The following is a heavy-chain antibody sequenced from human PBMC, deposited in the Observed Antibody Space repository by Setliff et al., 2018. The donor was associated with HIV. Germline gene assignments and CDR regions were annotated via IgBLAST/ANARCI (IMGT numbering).Heavy chain of an antibody. CDR1: GTNLLPYY. CDR2: INTRGGST. CDR3: ARGSGGYCSGGSCYFGFGLAL. Sequence: ASVKVSCKTSGTNLLPYYMHWVRQAPGQGLEWMGVINTRGGSTSYAQKFQGRVTITADESTSTAYMELSSLGSEDTAVYYCARGSGGYCSGGSCYFGFGLALWGQGTTVTVSS. J-gene: IGHJ6*02. D-gene: IGHD2-15*01. V-gene: IGHV1-46*01.